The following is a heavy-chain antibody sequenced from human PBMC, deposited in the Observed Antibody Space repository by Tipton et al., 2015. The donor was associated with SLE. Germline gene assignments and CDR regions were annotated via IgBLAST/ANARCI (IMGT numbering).Heavy chain of an antibody. J-gene: IGHJ4*02. CDR1: GFTFSSYG. V-gene: IGHV3-30*18. CDR2: ISNDGINT. Sequence: SLRLSCAASGFTFSSYGMHWVRQAPGKGLEWAAVISNDGINTYYVDSVKDRFTISRDNSKNTLYLQMNSLRTEDTAVYYCAKDFEITARPSFYFDSWGQGTLVTVSS. CDR3: AKDFEITARPSFYFDS. D-gene: IGHD6-6*01.